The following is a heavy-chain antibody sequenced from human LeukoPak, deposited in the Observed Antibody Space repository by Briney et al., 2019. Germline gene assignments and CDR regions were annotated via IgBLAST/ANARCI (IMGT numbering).Heavy chain of an antibody. Sequence: GGSLRLSCAASGFTFSDFTMNWVRQAPGKGLEWLSYIHISGSPTYYADSVTGRFIISRDNAKNSLYLQIDSLRAEDTAVYYCARDKDYSFDYWGQGILSPSPQ. CDR1: GFTFSDFT. J-gene: IGHJ4*02. V-gene: IGHV3-48*04. CDR3: ARDKDYSFDY. CDR2: IHISGSPT.